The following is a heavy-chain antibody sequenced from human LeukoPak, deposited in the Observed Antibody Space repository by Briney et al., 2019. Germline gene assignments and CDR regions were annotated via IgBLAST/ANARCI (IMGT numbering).Heavy chain of an antibody. V-gene: IGHV5-51*01. D-gene: IGHD2-15*01. CDR3: ARHRDCSSGACYPDY. J-gene: IGHJ4*02. CDR1: GYSFTNNW. CDR2: IYPGDSAT. Sequence: GESLKISCKGSGYSFTNNWIGWVRQMPGKGLDWMGIIYPGDSATRYSPSFLGQVTISADKSISTAYLQWSSLKASDTAMYYCARHRDCSSGACYPDYWGQGTLVTVSS.